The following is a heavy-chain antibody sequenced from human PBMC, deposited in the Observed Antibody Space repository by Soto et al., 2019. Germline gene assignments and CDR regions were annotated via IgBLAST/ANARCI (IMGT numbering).Heavy chain of an antibody. CDR1: GFTFRRYA. D-gene: IGHD4-17*01. V-gene: IGHV3-23*01. J-gene: IGHJ4*02. Sequence: EVQLLESGGGLVQPGGSLRLSCAASGFTFRRYAMSCVRQAPGKGPEWVSFISGSGDSTYYADYVKGRFTISRDNSKNTLYLQMNRLRAEDTAVYYCAKRAGDGNFDYWGQGTLVTVSS. CDR2: ISGSGDST. CDR3: AKRAGDGNFDY.